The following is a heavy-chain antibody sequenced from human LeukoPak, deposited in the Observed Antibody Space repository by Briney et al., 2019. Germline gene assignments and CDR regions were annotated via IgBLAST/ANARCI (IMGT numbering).Heavy chain of an antibody. CDR3: VRDKEVVTGIGWFDP. Sequence: GGSLRLSCAASGFTFSNYWMHWVRQAPGKGLVWVSRIDSDGKSTNYADSVKGRFTISRDNAKNTLYLQMNSLRVMDTAVYYCVRDKEVVTGIGWFDPWGQGTLVTVSS. V-gene: IGHV3-74*01. D-gene: IGHD2-21*02. J-gene: IGHJ5*02. CDR1: GFTFSNYW. CDR2: IDSDGKST.